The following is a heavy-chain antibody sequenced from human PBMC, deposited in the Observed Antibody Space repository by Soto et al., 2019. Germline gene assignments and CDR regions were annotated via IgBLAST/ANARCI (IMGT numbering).Heavy chain of an antibody. J-gene: IGHJ4*02. V-gene: IGHV3-30-3*01. CDR2: ISYDGSNS. CDR3: ARDHDSGGYSFDY. D-gene: IGHD3-22*01. Sequence: GGSLRLSCAASGFAFRSYAMHWVRQAPGKGLEWVAVISYDGSNSYDTDSVKGRFTISRDNSKNTLYLQMDSLRVEDTAVYYCARDHDSGGYSFDYWGQGTLVTVSS. CDR1: GFAFRSYA.